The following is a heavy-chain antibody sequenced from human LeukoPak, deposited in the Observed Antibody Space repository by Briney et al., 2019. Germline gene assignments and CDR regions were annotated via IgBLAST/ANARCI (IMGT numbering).Heavy chain of an antibody. CDR1: GFTFSSYA. V-gene: IGHV3-9*01. CDR2: ISWNSGSI. D-gene: IGHD3-9*01. J-gene: IGHJ4*02. CDR3: AKDMTRYFDWLLRC. Sequence: PGGSLRLSCAASGFTFSSYAMSWVRQAPGKGLEWVSGISWNSGSIGYADSVKGRFTISRDNAKNSLYLQMNSLRAEDTALYYCAKDMTRYFDWLLRCWGQGTLVTVSS.